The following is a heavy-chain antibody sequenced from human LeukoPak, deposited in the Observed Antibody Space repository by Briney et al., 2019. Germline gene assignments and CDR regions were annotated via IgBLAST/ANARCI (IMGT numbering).Heavy chain of an antibody. CDR2: IFYSGST. V-gene: IGHV4-59*01. Sequence: PSETLSLTCTVSGGSISSYYWSWIRQPPGKGLEWIGYIFYSGSTNYNPSLQSRVTIPVDTSKNQFSLKLSSVTAADTAVYYCARSGLQLDYWYFDLWGRGTLVTVSS. J-gene: IGHJ2*01. CDR1: GGSISSYY. D-gene: IGHD5-24*01. CDR3: ARSGLQLDYWYFDL.